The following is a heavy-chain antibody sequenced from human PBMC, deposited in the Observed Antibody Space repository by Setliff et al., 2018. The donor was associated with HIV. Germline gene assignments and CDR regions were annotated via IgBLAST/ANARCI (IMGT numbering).Heavy chain of an antibody. CDR2: IGSSSRYT. CDR1: VFTFSIHN. CDR3: ARASPEYYDS. J-gene: IGHJ4*02. V-gene: IGHV3-21*05. Sequence: GGSLRLSCAASVFTFSIHNLNWVRQAPGKGLEWLSYIGSSSRYTNYAYSVEGRLTISRDNAKNELYLHMNSLRAEDTAVYYCARASPEYYDSWGQGTLVTVSS.